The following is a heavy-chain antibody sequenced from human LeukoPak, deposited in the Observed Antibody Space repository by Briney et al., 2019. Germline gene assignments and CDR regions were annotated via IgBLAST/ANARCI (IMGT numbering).Heavy chain of an antibody. D-gene: IGHD3-22*01. V-gene: IGHV3-21*01. CDR3: ARVDYDSSGYYYPYYYYYYGMDV. J-gene: IGHJ6*02. CDR1: GLTFSSYS. Sequence: GGSLRLSCAASGLTFSSYSMNWVRQAPGKGLEWVSSISSSSSYIYYADSVKGRLTISRDNAKNSLYLQMNSLRAEDTAVYYCARVDYDSSGYYYPYYYYYYGMDVWGQGTTVTVSS. CDR2: ISSSSSYI.